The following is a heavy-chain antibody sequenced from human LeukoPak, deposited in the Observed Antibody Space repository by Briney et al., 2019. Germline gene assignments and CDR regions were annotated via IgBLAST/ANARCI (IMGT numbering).Heavy chain of an antibody. CDR3: ATLRFGEFTFDH. CDR2: FDPEDGET. CDR1: GYTLTELS. V-gene: IGHV1-24*01. Sequence: EASVNVSCKVSGYTLTELSMHWVRQAPGKGLEWMGGFDPEDGETIYAQKFQGRVTMTEDTSTDTAYMELSSLRSEDTAVYYCATLRFGEFTFDHWGQGTLVTVSS. D-gene: IGHD3-10*01. J-gene: IGHJ4*02.